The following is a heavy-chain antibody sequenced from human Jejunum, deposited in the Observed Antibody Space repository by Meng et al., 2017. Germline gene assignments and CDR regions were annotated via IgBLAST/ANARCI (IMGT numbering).Heavy chain of an antibody. CDR2: IRPKSGVT. V-gene: IGHV1-2*06. CDR1: GYTFSDYY. D-gene: IGHD1-14*01. CDR3: ARNNRDY. Sequence: ASVKVSCKASGYTFSDYYIQWLRQAPGQGLEWLGRIRPKSGVTNFAQRFQGRFTMTIDTSITTAYMDLSALTSDDTAVYYCARNNRDYWGQGTRVTVSS. J-gene: IGHJ4*02.